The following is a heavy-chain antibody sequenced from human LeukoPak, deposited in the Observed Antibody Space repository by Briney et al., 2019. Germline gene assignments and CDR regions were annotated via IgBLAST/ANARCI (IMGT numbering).Heavy chain of an antibody. Sequence: NTGESLKISCKGSGYSFTNYWIGWVRQMPGKGLEWLGIIYSGDSDTRYSPSFQGQVTISADKSISTAYLQWSSLKASDTAMYYCAKYYSNYKYYYYGIDVWGQGTTVTVSS. CDR1: GYSFTNYW. CDR3: AKYYSNYKYYYYGIDV. J-gene: IGHJ6*02. CDR2: IYSGDSDT. V-gene: IGHV5-51*01. D-gene: IGHD4-11*01.